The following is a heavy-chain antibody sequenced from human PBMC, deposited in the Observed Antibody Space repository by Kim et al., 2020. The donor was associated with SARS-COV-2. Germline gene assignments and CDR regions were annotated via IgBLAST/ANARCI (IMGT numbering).Heavy chain of an antibody. D-gene: IGHD3-3*01. Sequence: SETLSLTCTVSGGSISSGDYYWSWIRQPPGKGLEWIGYIYYSGSTYYNPSLKSRVTISVDTSKNQFSLKLSSVTAADTAVYYCASAQGSVTIFGVVIMGAFDIWGQGTMVTVSS. V-gene: IGHV4-30-4*01. CDR3: ASAQGSVTIFGVVIMGAFDI. CDR2: IYYSGST. J-gene: IGHJ3*02. CDR1: GGSISSGDYY.